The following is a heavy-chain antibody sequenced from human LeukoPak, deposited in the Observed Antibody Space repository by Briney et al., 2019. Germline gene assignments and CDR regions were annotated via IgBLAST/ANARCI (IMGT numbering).Heavy chain of an antibody. CDR3: ARENSGSYREFDF. Sequence: SETLSLTCTVSGGSISSYYWSWIRQPAGKGLEWIGRIYTSGSTNYNASLKSRVSMSVDTSKNQFSLKLSSVTAADTAVFYCARENSGSYREFDFWGQGTLVTVSS. D-gene: IGHD1-26*01. J-gene: IGHJ4*02. CDR2: IYTSGST. CDR1: GGSISSYY. V-gene: IGHV4-4*07.